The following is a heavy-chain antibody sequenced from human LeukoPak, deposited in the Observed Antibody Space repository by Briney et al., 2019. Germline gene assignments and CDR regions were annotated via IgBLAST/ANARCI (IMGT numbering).Heavy chain of an antibody. CDR2: IGGSGDT. CDR1: GFTFSSYA. CDR3: ARSAAAGTARGSFYYYYYYMDV. D-gene: IGHD6-13*01. J-gene: IGHJ6*03. Sequence: PGGSLRLSCAASGFTFSSYAMGWVRQAPGKGLEWVSAIGGSGDTYYADSVKGRFTISRDNSKNTLYLQMNSLRAEDTAVYYCARSAAAGTARGSFYYYYYYMDVWGKGTTVTVSS. V-gene: IGHV3-23*01.